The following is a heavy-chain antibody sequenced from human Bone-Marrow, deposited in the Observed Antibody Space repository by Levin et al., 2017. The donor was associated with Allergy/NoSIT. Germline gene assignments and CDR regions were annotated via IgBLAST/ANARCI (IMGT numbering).Heavy chain of an antibody. J-gene: IGHJ4*02. CDR1: GSTFNNYW. CDR3: ARSGIEGTAYHFDY. CDR2: IYPGDSDT. D-gene: IGHD1/OR15-1a*01. V-gene: IGHV5-51*01. Sequence: PGGYLRLSCKASGSTFNNYWIGWVRQMPGRGLEWMGIIYPGDSDTRYSPSFQGQVTISADKSITTAYLQLSSLRASDTAIYYCARSGIEGTAYHFDYWGQGTLLTVST.